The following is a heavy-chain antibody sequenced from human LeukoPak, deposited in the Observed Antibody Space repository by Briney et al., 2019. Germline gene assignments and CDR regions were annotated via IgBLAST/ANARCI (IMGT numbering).Heavy chain of an antibody. CDR1: GFTFSSYS. Sequence: QPGGSLSLSCAASGFTFSSYSMNWVRQAPGKGLEWVAVIWYDGSNKYYADSVKGRFTISRDNSKNTLYLQMNSLRAEDTAVYYCARDGGNYGDYRGFDYWGQGTLVTVSS. CDR3: ARDGGNYGDYRGFDY. V-gene: IGHV3-33*08. D-gene: IGHD4-17*01. J-gene: IGHJ4*02. CDR2: IWYDGSNK.